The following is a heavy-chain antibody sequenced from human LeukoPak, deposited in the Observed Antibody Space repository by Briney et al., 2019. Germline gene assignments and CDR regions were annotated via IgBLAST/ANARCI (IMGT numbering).Heavy chain of an antibody. V-gene: IGHV3-23*01. CDR1: GFTFSSYA. J-gene: IGHJ4*02. D-gene: IGHD5-12*01. CDR2: ISGGGSGK. Sequence: GGSLRLSCAASGFTFSSYAMSWVRQAPGKGLEWVSAISGGGSGKYYADSVKGRFTISRDNSKNTLYLQMNSLRAEDTAVYYCAKNGPYEVSDALDYWGQGTLVTVSS. CDR3: AKNGPYEVSDALDY.